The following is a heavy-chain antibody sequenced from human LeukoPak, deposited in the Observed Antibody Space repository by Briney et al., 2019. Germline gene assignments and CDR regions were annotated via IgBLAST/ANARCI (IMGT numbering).Heavy chain of an antibody. CDR1: GFTFSSYA. D-gene: IGHD6-13*01. J-gene: IGHJ4*02. CDR2: ISYDGSNK. V-gene: IGHV3-30*14. CDR3: ARELRYLAAAGTFSFDY. Sequence: GGSLRLSCAASGFTFSSYAMHWVRQAPGKGLEWVAVISYDGSNKYYADSVKGRFTISRDNSKNTLYLQMSSLRAEDTAVYYCARELRYLAAAGTFSFDYWGQGTLVTVSS.